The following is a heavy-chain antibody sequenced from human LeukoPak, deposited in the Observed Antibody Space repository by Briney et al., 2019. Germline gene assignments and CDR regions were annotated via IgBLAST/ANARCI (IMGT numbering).Heavy chain of an antibody. CDR3: ARVLVVVPAVYAFDF. CDR1: GFTFSSYW. D-gene: IGHD2-2*01. Sequence: PGGSLRLSCAASGFTFSSYWMSWVRQAPGKGLEWVANIKQDGSEKYYVDSVKGRFTISRDNAKNSLYLQMNSLRAEDTAVYYCARVLVVVPAVYAFDFWGQGTMVTVSS. CDR2: IKQDGSEK. V-gene: IGHV3-7*03. J-gene: IGHJ3*01.